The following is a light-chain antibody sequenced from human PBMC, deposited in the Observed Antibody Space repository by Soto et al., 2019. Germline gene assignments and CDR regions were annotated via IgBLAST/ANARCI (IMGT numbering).Light chain of an antibody. CDR1: NSDVGTYNY. J-gene: IGLJ2*01. CDR3: CSYAGSYTFAI. Sequence: SALTQPRSVSGSPGQSVTISCTGTNSDVGTYNYVSWYQQHPGKAPKLMIYDVSKRPSGVPDRFSGSKSGNTASLTISGLQAEDEADYYCCSYAGSYTFAIFGGGTKLTVL. V-gene: IGLV2-11*01. CDR2: DVS.